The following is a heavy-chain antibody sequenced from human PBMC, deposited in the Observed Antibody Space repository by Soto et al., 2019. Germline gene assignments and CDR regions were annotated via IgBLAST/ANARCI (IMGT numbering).Heavy chain of an antibody. V-gene: IGHV5-10-1*01. Sequence: PGGSLNVSCKGSGYSFSSYWIRWVRQMPGKGLEWMGRIDTSDSYTNYSPCFQGHVTISADKSISTAYLQWSSLKASDTAMYYCAREGGSTAALDSWRQGTMVSV. CDR3: AREGGSTAALDS. CDR2: IDTSDSYT. J-gene: IGHJ3*02. CDR1: GYSFSSYW.